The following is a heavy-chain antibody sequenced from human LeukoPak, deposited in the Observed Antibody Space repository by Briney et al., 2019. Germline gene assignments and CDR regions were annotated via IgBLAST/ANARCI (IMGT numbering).Heavy chain of an antibody. V-gene: IGHV3-23*01. CDR3: ANNGSSGRMGGVDY. Sequence: PGGSLRLSCAASGFTFSSYAMSWVRQAPGKGLEWVSAISGSGGSTYYADSVKGRFTISRDNSKNTLYLQMNSLRAEDTAVYYCANNGSSGRMGGVDYWGQGTLVTVSS. J-gene: IGHJ4*02. D-gene: IGHD3-16*01. CDR2: ISGSGGST. CDR1: GFTFSSYA.